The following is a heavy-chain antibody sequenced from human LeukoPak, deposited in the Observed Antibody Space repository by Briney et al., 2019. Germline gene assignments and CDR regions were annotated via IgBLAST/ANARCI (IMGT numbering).Heavy chain of an antibody. CDR2: ISAYNGNT. D-gene: IGHD3-3*01. V-gene: IGHV1-18*01. CDR3: ATYTIFGVVTSKYFDY. Sequence: ASVKVSCKASGYTFTSYGISWVRQAPGQGLEWMGWISAYNGNTNFAQKLQGRITMTTDTSTSTAYMELRSLRSDDTAVYYCATYTIFGVVTSKYFDYWGQGTLVTVSS. CDR1: GYTFTSYG. J-gene: IGHJ4*02.